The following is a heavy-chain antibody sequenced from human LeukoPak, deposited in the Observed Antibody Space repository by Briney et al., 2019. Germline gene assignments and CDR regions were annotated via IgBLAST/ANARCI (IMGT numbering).Heavy chain of an antibody. Sequence: PGGTLRLSCADSGFPFSSHGMNWVRQAPGKGLEWVSGISPGGGPTYYADSVKGRFTISRDDSKNTLYLQMKNLRAEDTAVYYCAKDGAWLRFDDWGQGILVTVSS. CDR3: AKDGAWLRFDD. V-gene: IGHV3-23*01. J-gene: IGHJ4*02. CDR2: ISPGGGPT. CDR1: GFPFSSHG. D-gene: IGHD5-12*01.